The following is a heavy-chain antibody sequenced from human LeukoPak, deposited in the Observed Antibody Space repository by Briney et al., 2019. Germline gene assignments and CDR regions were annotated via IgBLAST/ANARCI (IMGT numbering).Heavy chain of an antibody. Sequence: GASVKVSCKASGGTFSSYAISWVRQAPGQVLEWMGRIIPILGIANYAQKFQGRVTITADKSTSTAYMELSSLRSEDTAVYYCARDVGGSSWDTEYFDYWGLGTLVTVSS. D-gene: IGHD6-13*01. CDR2: IIPILGIA. J-gene: IGHJ4*02. CDR3: ARDVGGSSWDTEYFDY. CDR1: GGTFSSYA. V-gene: IGHV1-69*04.